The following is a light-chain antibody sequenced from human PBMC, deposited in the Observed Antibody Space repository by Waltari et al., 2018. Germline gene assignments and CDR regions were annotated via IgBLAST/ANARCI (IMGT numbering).Light chain of an antibody. J-gene: IGLJ3*02. Sequence: QSALPLPRPLSGSPGHPVTLPCPEPSSDIGGSNYVSWDQQHPGKAARRMIYEDSKRPSGVPDRWSGAKDRDTAAVNICGLQGEDEAGYCGCSYAGSDTLRVFGGGTKLAV. CDR1: SSDIGGSNY. V-gene: IGLV2-11*01. CDR2: EDS. CDR3: CSYAGSDTLRV.